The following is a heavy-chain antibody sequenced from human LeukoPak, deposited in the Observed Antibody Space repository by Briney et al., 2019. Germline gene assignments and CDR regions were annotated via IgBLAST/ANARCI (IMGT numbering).Heavy chain of an antibody. D-gene: IGHD3-22*01. CDR2: ISSSSSYI. CDR1: GFTFSSYS. Sequence: GGSLRLFGAASGFTFSSYSMNWVRQAQGKGLEWVSSISSSSSYIYYADSVKGRFTISRDNAKNSLYLQMNSLRAEDTALYYCARGLIHYYDSSGYYPRAFDIWGQGTMVTVSS. V-gene: IGHV3-21*01. CDR3: ARGLIHYYDSSGYYPRAFDI. J-gene: IGHJ3*02.